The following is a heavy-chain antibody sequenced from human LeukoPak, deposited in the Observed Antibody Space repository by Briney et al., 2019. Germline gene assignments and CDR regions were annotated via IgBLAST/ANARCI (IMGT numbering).Heavy chain of an antibody. CDR2: ISSSGSTI. D-gene: IGHD5-18*01. CDR3: ATLYSYGYWYFDL. V-gene: IGHV3-48*03. CDR1: GFTFSSYE. J-gene: IGHJ2*01. Sequence: GGSLRLSCAASGFTFSSYEMNWVRQAPGKGLEWVSYISSSGSTIYYADSVKGRFTISIDNAKNSLYLQMNSLRAEDTAVYYCATLYSYGYWYFDLWGRGTLVTVSS.